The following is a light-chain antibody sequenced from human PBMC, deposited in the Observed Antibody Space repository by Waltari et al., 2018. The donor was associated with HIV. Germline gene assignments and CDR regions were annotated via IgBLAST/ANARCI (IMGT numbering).Light chain of an antibody. CDR3: QQSYSAPRT. Sequence: DIQMTHSPSSLSASVGDRVPITCRASQSIGNNLNWYQQRAGRAPKLLIYGASSLQNLVPSRFSGSRSGTDFTLTISSLQPEDFATYHCQQSYSAPRTFGQGTKVEIK. V-gene: IGKV1-39*01. CDR1: QSIGNN. CDR2: GAS. J-gene: IGKJ1*01.